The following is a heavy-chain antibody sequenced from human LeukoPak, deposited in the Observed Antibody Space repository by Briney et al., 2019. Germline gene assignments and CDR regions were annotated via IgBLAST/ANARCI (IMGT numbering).Heavy chain of an antibody. CDR1: GYTFTGYY. Sequence: ASVKVSCKASGYTFTGYYVYWVRQAPGQGLEWMGWINPNSGDTSYAQKFQGRITMTRDTSISTAYMELSSLRSDDTAMYYCARMWSTATSGWNWFDPWGQGTLVTVSS. D-gene: IGHD6-13*01. V-gene: IGHV1-2*02. CDR2: INPNSGDT. CDR3: ARMWSTATSGWNWFDP. J-gene: IGHJ5*02.